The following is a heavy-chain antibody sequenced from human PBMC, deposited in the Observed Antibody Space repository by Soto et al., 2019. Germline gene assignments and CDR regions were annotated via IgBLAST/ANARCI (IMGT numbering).Heavy chain of an antibody. V-gene: IGHV3-11*01. CDR2: ISSSGSTI. D-gene: IGHD4-17*01. Sequence: GGSLRLSCAASGFTFSDYYMSWIRQAPGKGLEWVSYISSSGSTIYYADSVKGRFTISRDNAKNSLYLQMNSLRAEDTAVYYCARELRVTIPPYYYYGMDVWGQGTTVTVSS. J-gene: IGHJ6*02. CDR3: ARELRVTIPPYYYYGMDV. CDR1: GFTFSDYY.